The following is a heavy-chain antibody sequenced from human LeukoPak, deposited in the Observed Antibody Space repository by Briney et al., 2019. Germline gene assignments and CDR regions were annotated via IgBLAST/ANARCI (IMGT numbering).Heavy chain of an antibody. J-gene: IGHJ4*02. CDR3: ARDRDPLNSSGYLFDY. CDR2: IYYRVTS. V-gene: IGHV4-59*01. Sequence: SETLSLTCTVSGDSISTYYWSWIRQPPGKGLEWIGYIYYRVTSDYNPSLKSRVTMSVDMSTRQISLKLSSVTAADTAVYYCARDRDPLNSSGYLFDYWGQGTLVTVSS. CDR1: GDSISTYY. D-gene: IGHD3-22*01.